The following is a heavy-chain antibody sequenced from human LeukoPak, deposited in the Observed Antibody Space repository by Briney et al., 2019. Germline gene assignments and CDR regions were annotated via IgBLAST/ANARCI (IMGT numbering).Heavy chain of an antibody. V-gene: IGHV3-53*01. Sequence: GGSLRLSCAVSGFIVSRNDMAWVRQAPGKGLQWVSVLYTDGKTFYEDSMKGRFTISRDNSKNTLNLQINNLRDDDTAAYYCARAVAGLYFDYWGQGILVTVSS. CDR2: LYTDGKT. CDR3: ARAVAGLYFDY. D-gene: IGHD6-19*01. CDR1: GFIVSRND. J-gene: IGHJ4*02.